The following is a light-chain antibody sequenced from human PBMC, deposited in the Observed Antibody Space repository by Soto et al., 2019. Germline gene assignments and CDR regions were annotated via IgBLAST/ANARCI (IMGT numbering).Light chain of an antibody. V-gene: IGKV3-15*01. J-gene: IGKJ1*01. CDR2: AAS. Sequence: EIVMTQSPATLSVSPXEXXXLSCRASQSIGSNLAWYQQKAGQAPRLLIYAASIRATDVPARFSGSGSGTEVPLTISGLQSDDFAVYFCQQYNNWPPWTLGHGTKVEIK. CDR3: QQYNNWPPWT. CDR1: QSIGSN.